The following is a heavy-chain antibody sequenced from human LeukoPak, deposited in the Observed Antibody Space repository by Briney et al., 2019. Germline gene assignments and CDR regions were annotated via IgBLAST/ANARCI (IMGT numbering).Heavy chain of an antibody. D-gene: IGHD4/OR15-4a*01. CDR2: IIPIFGTA. V-gene: IGHV1-69*05. J-gene: IGHJ4*02. CDR3: AREERLTFDY. CDR1: GGTFSSYA. Sequence: SVKVSCKASGGTFSSYAISWVRQAPGQGLEWMGGIIPIFGTANYAQKFQGRVTMTRDTSTSTVYMELSSLRSEDTAVYYCAREERLTFDYWGQGTLVTVSS.